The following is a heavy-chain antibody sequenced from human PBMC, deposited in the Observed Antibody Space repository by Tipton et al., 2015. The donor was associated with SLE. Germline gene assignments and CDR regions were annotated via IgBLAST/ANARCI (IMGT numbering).Heavy chain of an antibody. CDR3: ARVYRPDWYFDL. Sequence: TLSLTCTVSGDSITTYYWSWIRQPPGKGLEWIGYIYYSGTTSYNSSLKSRVTISVDSAKNQFSLKLSSVTAADTAVYYCARVYRPDWYFDLWGRGTLVTVSS. D-gene: IGHD5/OR15-5a*01. V-gene: IGHV4-59*12. J-gene: IGHJ2*01. CDR2: IYYSGTT. CDR1: GDSITTYY.